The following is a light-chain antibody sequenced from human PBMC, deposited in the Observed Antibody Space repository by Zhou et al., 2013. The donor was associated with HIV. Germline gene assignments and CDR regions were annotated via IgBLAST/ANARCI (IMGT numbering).Light chain of an antibody. V-gene: IGKV3-20*01. CDR2: GAS. CDR3: QQYGSSPT. CDR1: QSVSSRS. Sequence: EIVLTQSPGTLSLSPGERATLSCRASQSVSSRSLAWYQHQPGQAPRLLIYGASSRSTGIPDRFSGSGSGTDFSLTISRLEPEDFAVYYCQQYGSSPTFGPGTKVDMK. J-gene: IGKJ3*01.